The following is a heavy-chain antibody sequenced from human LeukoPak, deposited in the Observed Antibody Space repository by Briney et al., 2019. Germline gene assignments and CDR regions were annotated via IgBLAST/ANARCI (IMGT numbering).Heavy chain of an antibody. CDR2: IRGSGGST. D-gene: IGHD1-26*01. CDR1: GFTFSSYA. CDR3: AKDIVGARGGFDY. V-gene: IGHV3-23*01. J-gene: IGHJ4*02. Sequence: GGSLRLSCAASGFTFSSYAMSWVRQAPGKGLEWVSAIRGSGGSTYYADSVKGRFTISRNNSKNTLYLQMNSLRAEDTAVYYCAKDIVGARGGFDYWGQGTLVTVSS.